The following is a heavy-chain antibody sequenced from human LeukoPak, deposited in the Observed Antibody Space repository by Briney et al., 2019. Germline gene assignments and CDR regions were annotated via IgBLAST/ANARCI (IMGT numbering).Heavy chain of an antibody. CDR2: ICGSDGGT. CDR3: AKNIGGSCYSGMDV. V-gene: IGHV3-23*01. CDR1: VFTFNNYA. Sequence: GGSLRLSCAASVFTFNNYAMSWVRQAQGMGLEWVSAICGSDGGTYYADSVKGRFTISRDNSKNTLYLQMNSLRAEDTALYYCAKNIGGSCYSGMDVWGQGTTVTVSS. D-gene: IGHD2-15*01. J-gene: IGHJ6*02.